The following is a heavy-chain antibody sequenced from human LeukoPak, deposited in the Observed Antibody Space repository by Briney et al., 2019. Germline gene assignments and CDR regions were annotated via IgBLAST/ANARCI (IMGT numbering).Heavy chain of an antibody. CDR1: GGTFSSYA. Sequence: GASVKVACKASGGTFSSYAISWVRQAPGQGLEWMGGIIPIFGTANYAQTFQGRVTITTDESTSTAYMELSSLRSEDTAVYYCARLKRISIFGVVIKGFSFDYWGQGTLVTVSS. CDR3: ARLKRISIFGVVIKGFSFDY. D-gene: IGHD3-3*01. CDR2: IIPIFGTA. J-gene: IGHJ4*02. V-gene: IGHV1-69*05.